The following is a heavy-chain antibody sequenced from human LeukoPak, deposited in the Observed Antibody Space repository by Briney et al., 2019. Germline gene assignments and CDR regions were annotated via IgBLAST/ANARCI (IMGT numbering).Heavy chain of an antibody. V-gene: IGHV1-24*01. CDR1: GYTLTELS. Sequence: ASVKVSCKVSGYTLTELSMHWVRQAPGKGLEWMGGFDPEDGETIYAQKFQGRVTMTEDTSTDTAYMELSSLRSEDTAVYYCATRIAAAGSGPWFDPWGQGTLVTVSS. CDR3: ATRIAAAGSGPWFDP. CDR2: FDPEDGET. J-gene: IGHJ5*02. D-gene: IGHD6-13*01.